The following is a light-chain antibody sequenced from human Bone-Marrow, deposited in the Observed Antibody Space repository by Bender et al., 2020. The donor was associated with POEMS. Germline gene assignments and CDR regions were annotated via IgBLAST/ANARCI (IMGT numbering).Light chain of an antibody. J-gene: IGLJ2*01. CDR1: SWHDYYA. CDR3: QTWDTGIRV. CDR2: VNNDGSH. V-gene: IGLV4-69*01. Sequence: QLVLTQSPSASASLGASVTLTCTLSSWHDYYAIAWHQQQPGKGPRYLMKVNNDGSHTKGDGIPDRFSGSSSGAERYLTISSLQSEDEADYYCQTWDTGIRVFGGGTKVTVV.